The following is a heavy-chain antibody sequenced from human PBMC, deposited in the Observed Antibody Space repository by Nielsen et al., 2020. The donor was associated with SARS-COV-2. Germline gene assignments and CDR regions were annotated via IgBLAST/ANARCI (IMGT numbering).Heavy chain of an antibody. V-gene: IGHV3-11*04. CDR3: ARDRRDGYNWDYYYYMDV. J-gene: IGHJ6*03. CDR2: ISGSGDII. CDR1: GFTFSDYY. D-gene: IGHD5-24*01. Sequence: GSLRLSCAASGFTFSDYYMSWIRQAPGKGLEWVSYISGSGDIIYYADSVKGRFTISRDNAKNSLYLQMNSLRAEDTAVYYCARDRRDGYNWDYYYYMDVWGKGTTVTVSS.